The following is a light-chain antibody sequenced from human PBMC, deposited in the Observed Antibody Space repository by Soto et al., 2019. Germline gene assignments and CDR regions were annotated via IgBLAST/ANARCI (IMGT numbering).Light chain of an antibody. CDR3: HQYTEYLKV. CDR1: QSVRSN. J-gene: IGKJ2*01. V-gene: IGKV3-15*01. CDR2: EAS. Sequence: DIILSQSPDTLSVSPGXRVTLSCRASQSVRSNLAWYQQKPGQAPRLLIYEASTRATGVPTRFSGSGSGTDFTLTITSLQSEDVAVYFCHQYTEYLKVFGQGTKV.